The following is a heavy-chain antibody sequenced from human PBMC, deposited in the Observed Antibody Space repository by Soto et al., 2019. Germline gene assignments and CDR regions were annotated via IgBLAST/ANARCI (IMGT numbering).Heavy chain of an antibody. Sequence: ASVKVSCKASVGTFSSYAISWVRQAPGQGLEWMGGIIPIFCTANYAQKFQGRVTITADESTSTAYMERSSLRSEDTAVYYCARANIGIVATTGEWELLGYFDYWGQGTLVTVSS. J-gene: IGHJ4*02. V-gene: IGHV1-69*13. CDR3: ARANIGIVATTGEWELLGYFDY. CDR1: VGTFSSYA. CDR2: IIPIFCTA. D-gene: IGHD1-26*01.